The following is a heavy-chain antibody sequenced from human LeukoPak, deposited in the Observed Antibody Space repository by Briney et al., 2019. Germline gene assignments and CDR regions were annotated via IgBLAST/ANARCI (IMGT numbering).Heavy chain of an antibody. V-gene: IGHV3-48*03. J-gene: IGHJ4*02. CDR3: ASAGSGLY. CDR2: ISSSGSPI. CDR1: GFTFSSYE. Sequence: PGGSLRLLCAASGFTFSSYEMSWVRQAPGKGLECVSYISSSGSPIYYADSVKGRFTISRDNAKNSLYLQMNSLRDEDTAVYYCASAGSGLYWGQGTLVTVSS. D-gene: IGHD6-19*01.